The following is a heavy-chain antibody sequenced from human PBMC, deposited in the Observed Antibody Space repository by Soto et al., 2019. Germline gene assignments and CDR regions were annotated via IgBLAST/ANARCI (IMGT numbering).Heavy chain of an antibody. CDR2: INAGNGNT. CDR3: ARVIGGWYYFDY. J-gene: IGHJ4*02. Sequence: QVQFVQSGAEVKKPGASVKVSCKASGYTFTSYAMHWVRQAPGQRLEWMGWINAGNGNTKYSQKFQGRVTITRDTSASTAYMELSSLRSEDTAVYYCARVIGGWYYFDYWGQGTLVTVSS. CDR1: GYTFTSYA. V-gene: IGHV1-3*01. D-gene: IGHD6-19*01.